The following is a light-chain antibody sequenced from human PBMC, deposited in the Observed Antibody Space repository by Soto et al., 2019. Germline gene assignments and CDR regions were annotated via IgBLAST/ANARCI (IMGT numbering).Light chain of an antibody. J-gene: IGKJ1*01. CDR1: QSISTW. CDR3: QQYNTYSWT. V-gene: IGKV1-5*03. Sequence: DIQMTQSPSTLSASIGDRVTITCRASQSISTWLAWYQQKLGKAPKLLIFKASSLQSGVPSRFSGTGSGTEFILTINSLQPDDFATYYCQQYNTYSWTFGQGTKVDIK. CDR2: KAS.